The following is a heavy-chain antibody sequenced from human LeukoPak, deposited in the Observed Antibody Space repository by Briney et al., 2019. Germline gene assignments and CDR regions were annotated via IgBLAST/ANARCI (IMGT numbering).Heavy chain of an antibody. Sequence: SETLSLTCTVSGYSISSGYYWGWIRQPPGKGLEWIGSIHHSGSTQYNPSLKSRITISVDTSKNQFSLKLSSVTAADTAVYYCARKTTSDYWGQGTLVTVSS. CDR1: GYSISSGYY. J-gene: IGHJ4*02. V-gene: IGHV4-38-2*02. CDR3: ARKTTSDY. D-gene: IGHD4-11*01. CDR2: IHHSGST.